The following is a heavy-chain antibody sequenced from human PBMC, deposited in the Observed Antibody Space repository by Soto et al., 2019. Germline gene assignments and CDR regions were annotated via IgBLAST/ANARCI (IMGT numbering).Heavy chain of an antibody. D-gene: IGHD3-10*01. CDR3: ARRITMVRGPYYYYALDV. J-gene: IGHJ6*02. V-gene: IGHV3-48*02. CDR1: GFTFSSHV. CDR2: ITSTSSTK. Sequence: PVGSRRLSCAASGFTFSSHVMNWVRQAPGKGLEWLSYITSTSSTKSYADSVKGRFTISRDNAKNSLYLQMNSLRDEDTAVYYCARRITMVRGPYYYYALDVWGQGTTVTVSS.